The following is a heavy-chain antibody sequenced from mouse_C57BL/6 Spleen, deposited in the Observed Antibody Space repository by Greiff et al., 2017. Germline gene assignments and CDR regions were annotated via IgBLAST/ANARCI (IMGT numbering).Heavy chain of an antibody. CDR3: AKGTGALAY. D-gene: IGHD4-1*01. J-gene: IGHJ3*01. CDR1: GFSLTSYG. Sequence: QVQLQQSGPGLVQPSQSLSITCTVSGFSLTSYGVHWVRQPPGKGLEWLGVIWSGGSTDYNAAFISRLSISKDNSKSQVFFKMNSLQADDTAIYYCAKGTGALAYWGQGTLVTVSA. V-gene: IGHV2-4*01. CDR2: IWSGGST.